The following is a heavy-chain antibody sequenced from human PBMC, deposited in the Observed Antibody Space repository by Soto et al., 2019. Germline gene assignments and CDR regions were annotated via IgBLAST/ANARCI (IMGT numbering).Heavy chain of an antibody. CDR2: INIDGST. J-gene: IGHJ4*02. V-gene: IGHV3-23*01. CDR1: GFTFSRFA. CDR3: AKNYYLDN. Sequence: EVQLLESGGGLVQPGGSLRLSCAAPGFTFSRFAMTWVRQGPGKGPEWVSSINIDGSTYYADSVKGRFTISRDDSKNTPFLQMNSLRTEDTAIYYCAKNYYLDNWGQGTLITVSS.